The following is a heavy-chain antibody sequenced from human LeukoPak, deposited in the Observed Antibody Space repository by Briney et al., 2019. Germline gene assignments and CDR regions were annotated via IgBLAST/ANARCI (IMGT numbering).Heavy chain of an antibody. CDR2: ISGSGVST. Sequence: SXXASXFTFSSXAMTXVRQAPGXXRXXGSAISGSGVSTYYADSVKGRFTISRDNSENTLYMQMNSLRAEDTAIYYCAKGPLIEVAGTTWDYWGQGTLVTVSS. J-gene: IGHJ4*02. CDR1: XFTFSSXA. V-gene: IGHV3-23*01. D-gene: IGHD6-19*01. CDR3: AKGPLIEVAGTTWDY.